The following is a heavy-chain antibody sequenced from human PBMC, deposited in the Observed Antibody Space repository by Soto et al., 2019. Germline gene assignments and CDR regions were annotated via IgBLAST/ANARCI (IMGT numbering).Heavy chain of an antibody. J-gene: IGHJ4*02. CDR2: FDPEDGET. V-gene: IGHV1-24*01. Sequence: ASVKVSCKVSGYTLTELSMHWVRQAPGKGLEWMGGFDPEDGETIYAQKFQGRVTMTEDTSTDTVYMELSSLRSEDTAVYYCATLGYYGSGSYYNFDYWGQGTLVTVSS. CDR3: ATLGYYGSGSYYNFDY. CDR1: GYTLTELS. D-gene: IGHD3-10*01.